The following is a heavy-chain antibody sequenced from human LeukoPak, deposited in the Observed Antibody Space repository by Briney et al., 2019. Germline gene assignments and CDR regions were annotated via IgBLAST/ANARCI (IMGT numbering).Heavy chain of an antibody. CDR3: ARSSIPEYYYATSCYYHDAFDI. Sequence: GGSLRLCCAASGFNLCSYAMQSVRQAPGRGLEWVAVISYDGSHKYYADSLKGRFTISRDNSKSTVYMEMSSLRSEDTAVYYCARSSIPEYYYATSCYYHDAFDIWGQGTMVTVSS. V-gene: IGHV3-30*15. J-gene: IGHJ3*02. CDR2: ISYDGSHK. D-gene: IGHD3-22*01. CDR1: GFNLCSYA.